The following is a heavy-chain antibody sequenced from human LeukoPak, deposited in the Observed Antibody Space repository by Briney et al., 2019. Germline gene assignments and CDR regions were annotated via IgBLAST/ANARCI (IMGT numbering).Heavy chain of an antibody. CDR1: GFTFSSYD. J-gene: IGHJ4*02. CDR3: ANDLGWIQLNLG. Sequence: GGSLRLSCAASGFTFSSYDMNWVRQAPGKGLEWVSAIRESGATTFYADSVKGRFTISRDNSRNTVYLQMNSLRAEDTAVYYCANDLGWIQLNLGRGQGTLVTVSS. CDR2: IRESGATT. V-gene: IGHV3-23*01. D-gene: IGHD5-18*01.